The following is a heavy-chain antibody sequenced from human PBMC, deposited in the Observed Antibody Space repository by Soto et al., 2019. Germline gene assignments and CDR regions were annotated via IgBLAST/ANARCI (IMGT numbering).Heavy chain of an antibody. J-gene: IGHJ4*02. CDR1: GGSFSGYF. Sequence: SETLSLTCTVSGGSFSGYFWTWIRQPPGKGLEWLAEINHSGITNYNPSVESRVSMSVDTSKNQFSLRLYSVTAADTAVYYCVRGPYNYNSRYFDYWGQGTQVTVSS. CDR3: VRGPYNYNSRYFDY. V-gene: IGHV4-34*01. CDR2: INHSGIT. D-gene: IGHD1-1*01.